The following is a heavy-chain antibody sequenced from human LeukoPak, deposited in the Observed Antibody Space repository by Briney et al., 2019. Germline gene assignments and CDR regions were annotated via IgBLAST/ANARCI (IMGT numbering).Heavy chain of an antibody. CDR3: ARQAVRGVTRRFDP. CDR2: INHSGST. J-gene: IGHJ5*02. V-gene: IGHV4-34*01. D-gene: IGHD3-10*01. Sequence: SETLSPTCAVYGGSFSGYYWSWIRQPPGKGLEWIGEINHSGSTNYNPSLKSRVTISVDTSKNQFSLKLSSVTAADTAVYYCARQAVRGVTRRFDPWGQGTLVTVSS. CDR1: GGSFSGYY.